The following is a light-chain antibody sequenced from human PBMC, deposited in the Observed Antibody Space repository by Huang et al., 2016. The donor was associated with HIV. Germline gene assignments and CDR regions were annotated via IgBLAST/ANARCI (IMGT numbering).Light chain of an antibody. J-gene: IGKJ3*01. V-gene: IGKV2-28*01. CDR3: MQAIQIPT. CDR2: LGS. CDR1: QSLLHRNGYNY. Sequence: DIVMTQSPLSLPVTPGEPASISCRSSQSLLHRNGYNYLDWYLKKPGQSPQLLIYLGSNRASGVTDRFSGSGSVTDFTLKISRVEAEDVGIYYCMQAIQIPTFGPGTKVDIK.